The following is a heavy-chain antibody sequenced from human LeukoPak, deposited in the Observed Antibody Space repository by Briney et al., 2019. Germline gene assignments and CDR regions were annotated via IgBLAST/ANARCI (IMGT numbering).Heavy chain of an antibody. CDR1: GFSFNTYW. CDR2: ISHGGST. J-gene: IGHJ4*02. CDR3: ARVTATTPFDN. D-gene: IGHD1-1*01. V-gene: IGHV4-4*01. Sequence: GSLRLSCAASGFSFNTYWMSWVRQPPGKGLEWIGEISHGGSTNYNPSLESRVTISVDTSKNQFSLNLDSVTAADTAVYFCARVTATTPFDNWGQGILVTVSS.